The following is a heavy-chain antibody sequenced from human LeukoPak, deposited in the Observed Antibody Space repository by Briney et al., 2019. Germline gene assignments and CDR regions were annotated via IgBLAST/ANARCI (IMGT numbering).Heavy chain of an antibody. J-gene: IGHJ5*02. V-gene: IGHV3-23*01. CDR2: ISGSGGST. D-gene: IGHD6-13*01. Sequence: GGSLRLSCAASGFTFSSYAMSWVRPAPGKGLEWVSAISGSGGSTYYADSVKGRFTISRDNSKNTLYLQMNSLRAEDTAVYYCAKWDYSSSWYWRRWFDPWGQGTLVTVSS. CDR1: GFTFSSYA. CDR3: AKWDYSSSWYWRRWFDP.